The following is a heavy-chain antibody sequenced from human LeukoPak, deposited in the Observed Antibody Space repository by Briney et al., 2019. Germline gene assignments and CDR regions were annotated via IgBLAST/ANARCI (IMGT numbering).Heavy chain of an antibody. CDR1: GFTFSGSA. V-gene: IGHV3-73*01. CDR2: IRSKANSYAT. Sequence: GGSLRLSCAASGFTFSGSAMHWVRQASGKGLEWVGRIRSKANSYATAYAASVKGRFTISRDDSKNTAYLQMNSLKTEDTAVYYCTRVLGSPTHYYYYYMDVWGKGTTVTVSS. D-gene: IGHD3-16*01. J-gene: IGHJ6*03. CDR3: TRVLGSPTHYYYYYMDV.